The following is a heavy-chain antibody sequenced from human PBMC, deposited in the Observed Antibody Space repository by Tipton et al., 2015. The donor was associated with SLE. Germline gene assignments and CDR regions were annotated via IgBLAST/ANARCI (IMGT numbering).Heavy chain of an antibody. Sequence: SLRLSCVASGFTFDDYAMHWVRQAPGKGLEWVSGISWNSGSMGYADSVKGRFTISRDNAKNSLYLQMNSLRAEDTALYYCAKAGYSSGSSFDYWGQGTLVTVSS. J-gene: IGHJ4*02. CDR1: GFTFDDYA. V-gene: IGHV3-9*01. D-gene: IGHD3-10*01. CDR3: AKAGYSSGSSFDY. CDR2: ISWNSGSM.